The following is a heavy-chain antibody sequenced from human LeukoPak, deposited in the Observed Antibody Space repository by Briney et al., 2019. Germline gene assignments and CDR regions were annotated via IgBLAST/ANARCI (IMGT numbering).Heavy chain of an antibody. Sequence: ASVKVSCKASGYTFTSYYMHWVRQAPGQGLEWMGIINPSGGSTSYAQKFQGRVTITRNTSISTAYMELSSLRSEDTAVYYCARVGVGATAAFDIWGQGTMVTVSS. D-gene: IGHD1-26*01. V-gene: IGHV1-46*01. CDR3: ARVGVGATAAFDI. CDR2: INPSGGST. J-gene: IGHJ3*02. CDR1: GYTFTSYY.